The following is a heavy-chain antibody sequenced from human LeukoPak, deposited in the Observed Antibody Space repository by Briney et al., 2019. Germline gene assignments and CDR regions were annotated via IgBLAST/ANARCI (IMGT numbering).Heavy chain of an antibody. Sequence: PSETLSLTCTVSGGSISNYYWSWIRQPAAKGLEWIGRIYAGRNTDHNPSLKSRVTMSLDSSKNQFSLRLTSVTAADTAVYYCARGGYSYGPPSNGMDVWGQGTTVTVSS. CDR1: GGSISNYY. V-gene: IGHV4-4*07. D-gene: IGHD5-18*01. CDR3: ARGGYSYGPPSNGMDV. J-gene: IGHJ6*02. CDR2: IYAGRNT.